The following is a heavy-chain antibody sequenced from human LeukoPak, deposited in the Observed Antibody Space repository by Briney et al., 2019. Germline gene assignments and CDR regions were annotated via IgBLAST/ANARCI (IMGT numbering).Heavy chain of an antibody. J-gene: IGHJ4*02. Sequence: GGSLRLACAASGFTFSSYAMNWVRQAPGKGLEWVSGISGSGSTTDYADSVKGRFTISRDNSKNTLYLQMNSLRAEDTAVYYCARPIVLLLYAFDDWGQGTLVTVSS. CDR2: ISGSGSTT. CDR1: GFTFSSYA. V-gene: IGHV3-23*01. D-gene: IGHD2-8*01. CDR3: ARPIVLLLYAFDD.